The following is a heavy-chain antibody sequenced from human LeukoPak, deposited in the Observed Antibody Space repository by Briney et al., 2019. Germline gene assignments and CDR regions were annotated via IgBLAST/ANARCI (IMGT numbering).Heavy chain of an antibody. CDR3: ARDHRGMVNYYYGMDV. Sequence: GGSLRLSCAASGFTFSSYEMNWVRQAPGKGLEWVSYISSSGSTIYYTDSVKGRFTISRDNAKNSLYLQMNSLRAEDTAVYYCARDHRGMVNYYYGMDVWGQGTTVTVSS. J-gene: IGHJ6*02. CDR1: GFTFSSYE. V-gene: IGHV3-48*03. D-gene: IGHD3-10*01. CDR2: ISSSGSTI.